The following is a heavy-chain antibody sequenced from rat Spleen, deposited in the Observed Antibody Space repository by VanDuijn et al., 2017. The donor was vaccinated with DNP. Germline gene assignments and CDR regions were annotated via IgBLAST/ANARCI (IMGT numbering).Heavy chain of an antibody. CDR3: VRPHYYYGSYPHY. CDR1: GFTFSDYY. CDR2: ISYDGGNT. Sequence: EVQLVESGGGLVQPGRSLKLSCVASGFTFSDYYMAWVRQAPTKGLEWVAYISYDGGNTNYGDSVKGRFTISRDNAKSTLYLQMNSLRSEDTATYHCVRPHYYYGSYPHYWGQGVMVTVSS. V-gene: IGHV5-22*01. J-gene: IGHJ2*01. D-gene: IGHD1-12*02.